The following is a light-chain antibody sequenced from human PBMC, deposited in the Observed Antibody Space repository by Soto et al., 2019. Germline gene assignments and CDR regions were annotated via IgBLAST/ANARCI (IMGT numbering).Light chain of an antibody. CDR2: GAS. J-gene: IGKJ1*01. V-gene: IGKV3-20*01. CDR3: HQYGRSPPWT. CDR1: QSVTSSY. Sequence: EIVVTQSPGTLSLSPGERATLSCRASQSVTSSYLAWYQQKPGQAPRLLIDGASSRATGIPDRFSGSGSGRHFTLTISRLEPEVFSVYYCHQYGRSPPWTFGQGTKVEI.